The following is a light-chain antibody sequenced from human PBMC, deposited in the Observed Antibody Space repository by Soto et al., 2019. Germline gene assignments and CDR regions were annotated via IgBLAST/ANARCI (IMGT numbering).Light chain of an antibody. J-gene: IGKJ1*01. V-gene: IGKV1-5*03. CDR1: QSISSW. Sequence: DIQMTQSPSTLSASVGDRVTITCRASQSISSWLAWYQQKPGKAPKLLIYKASSLQSGVPSRFSGSGSGTEFTLTISSLQPDDFATYYCQQYTSRWTFGQGTKVDI. CDR3: QQYTSRWT. CDR2: KAS.